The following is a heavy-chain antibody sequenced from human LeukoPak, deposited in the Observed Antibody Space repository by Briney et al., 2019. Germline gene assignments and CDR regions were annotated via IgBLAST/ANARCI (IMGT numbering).Heavy chain of an antibody. J-gene: IGHJ6*04. V-gene: IGHV3-48*04. CDR2: ISSSGSTI. CDR3: AELGITMIGGV. CDR1: RFTFSSYS. D-gene: IGHD3-10*02. Sequence: GGSLRLSCAASRFTFSSYSMNWVRQAPGKGLEWVSYISSSGSTIYYADSVKGRFTISRDNAKNSLYLQMNSLRAEDTAVYYCAELGITMIGGVWGKGATVTISS.